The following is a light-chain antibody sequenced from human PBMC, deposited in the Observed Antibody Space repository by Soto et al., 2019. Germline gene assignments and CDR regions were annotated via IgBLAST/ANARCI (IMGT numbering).Light chain of an antibody. J-gene: IGKJ4*01. CDR1: QDIGNE. CDR2: RAS. Sequence: DIQMTQSPSSLSASVVDRVSITFRASQDIGNELGWFQQKPGRAPKRLIYRASNLESGVPSRFSGSGSATEFTLTISSLQPEDFATYYCLQHKRYPLAFGGGTKVDNK. V-gene: IGKV1-17*01. CDR3: LQHKRYPLA.